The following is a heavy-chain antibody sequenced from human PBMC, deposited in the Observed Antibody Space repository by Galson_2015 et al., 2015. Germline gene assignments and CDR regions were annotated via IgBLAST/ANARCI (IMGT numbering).Heavy chain of an antibody. CDR2: IVVGSGFT. CDR3: AAAGFRSSYVDHYIYNVDV. Sequence: SVKVSCKASGFTLTTSAVQWVRQARGQRLEWIGWIVVGSGFTSHAQRFQERLTITRDMSTGTAYMELRSLRSEDTAVYFCAAAGFRSSYVDHYIYNVDVWGQGTTVTVSS. V-gene: IGHV1-58*01. CDR1: GFTLTTSA. J-gene: IGHJ6*02. D-gene: IGHD5-24*01.